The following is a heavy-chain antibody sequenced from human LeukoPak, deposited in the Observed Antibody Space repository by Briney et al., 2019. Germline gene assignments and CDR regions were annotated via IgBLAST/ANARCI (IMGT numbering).Heavy chain of an antibody. D-gene: IGHD3-22*01. Sequence: VASVKVSCKASGGTFSSYAISWVRQAPGQGLEWMGGIIPIFGTANYAQKFQGRVTITADESTSTAYMELSSLRSEDTAVYYCARGSGYYFNWFDPWGQGTLVTVSS. CDR2: IIPIFGTA. CDR1: GGTFSSYA. V-gene: IGHV1-69*13. CDR3: ARGSGYYFNWFDP. J-gene: IGHJ5*02.